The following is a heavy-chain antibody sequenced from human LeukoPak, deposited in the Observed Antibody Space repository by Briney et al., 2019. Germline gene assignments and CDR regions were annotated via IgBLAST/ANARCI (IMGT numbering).Heavy chain of an antibody. CDR1: GYTLTELS. CDR3: AAGGAAGNWFDP. D-gene: IGHD6-13*01. Sequence: ASVKVSCKVSGYTLTELSMHWVRQAPGKGLEWMGGFDPEDSETIYAQKFQGRVTMTEDTSTDTAYMELSSLRSEDTAVYYCAAGGAAGNWFDPWGQGTLVTVSS. J-gene: IGHJ5*02. CDR2: FDPEDSET. V-gene: IGHV1-24*01.